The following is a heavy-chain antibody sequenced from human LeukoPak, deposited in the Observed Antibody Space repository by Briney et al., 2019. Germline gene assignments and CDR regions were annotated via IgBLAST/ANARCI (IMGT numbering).Heavy chain of an antibody. CDR3: ARGARTIFGVVIRNWFDP. D-gene: IGHD3-3*01. J-gene: IGHJ5*02. CDR2: MNPNSGNT. V-gene: IGHV1-8*01. Sequence: ASVKVSCKASGYTFTSYDINWVRQASGQGLEWMGWMNPNSGNTRYAQKFQGRVTMTRNTSISTAYMELSSLRSEDTAVYYCARGARTIFGVVIRNWFDPWGQGTLVTVSS. CDR1: GYTFTSYD.